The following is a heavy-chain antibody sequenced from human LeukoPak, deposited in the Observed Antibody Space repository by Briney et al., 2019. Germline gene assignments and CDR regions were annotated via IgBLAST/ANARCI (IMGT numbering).Heavy chain of an antibody. CDR2: MNPNRGNT. Sequence: ASVKVSCKASGYTFTIYDINCVREATGQGLECMGWMNPNRGNTVYAQEFQGRGTMTRNTSIRTDYLELSSLRSEDTAVYYCARGDPNYYGPGSYYQLGYWGQGTLVTVSS. J-gene: IGHJ4*02. V-gene: IGHV1-8*01. D-gene: IGHD3-10*01. CDR1: GYTFTIYD. CDR3: ARGDPNYYGPGSYYQLGY.